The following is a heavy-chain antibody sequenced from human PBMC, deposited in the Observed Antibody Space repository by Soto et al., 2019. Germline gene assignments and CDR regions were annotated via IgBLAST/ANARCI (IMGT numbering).Heavy chain of an antibody. CDR2: IYYSVSS. CDR1: GGCFSSGGYY. V-gene: IGHV4-30-4*01. Sequence: SETLSLTCTVSGGCFSSGGYYWRWLRQLPGKGLEWIGYIYYSVSSYYYPSLKSRVIISVDTSKNQFSLKLSSVTAAATAVYYCARGSGWFDPWGQGTLLTVSS. CDR3: ARGSGWFDP. J-gene: IGHJ5*01.